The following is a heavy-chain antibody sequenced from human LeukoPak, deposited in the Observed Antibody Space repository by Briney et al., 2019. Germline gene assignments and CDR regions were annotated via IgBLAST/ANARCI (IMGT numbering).Heavy chain of an antibody. D-gene: IGHD1-26*01. V-gene: IGHV3-23*01. Sequence: HPGGSLRLSCAASGFTFSSYAMSWVRQAPGKGLEWVSAISGSGGSTYYADSVKGRFTIPRDNPKNTLYLQMNSLRAEDTAVYYCAKDDFSSGELRSYFDYWGQGTLVTVSS. CDR2: ISGSGGST. CDR1: GFTFSSYA. J-gene: IGHJ4*02. CDR3: AKDDFSSGELRSYFDY.